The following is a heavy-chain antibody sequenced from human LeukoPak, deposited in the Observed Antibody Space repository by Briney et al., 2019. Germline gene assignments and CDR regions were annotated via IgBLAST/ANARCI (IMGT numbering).Heavy chain of an antibody. Sequence: PSETLSLTCTVSGGSISSYYWSWIRQPPGKGLEWIGYIYTSGSTNYNPSLKSRVTKSVDTSKNQFSLKLSSVTAADTAVYYCARHSGAGSSSFYFDYWGQGTLVTVSS. CDR2: IYTSGST. CDR1: GGSISSYY. D-gene: IGHD6-6*01. V-gene: IGHV4-4*09. CDR3: ARHSGAGSSSFYFDY. J-gene: IGHJ4*02.